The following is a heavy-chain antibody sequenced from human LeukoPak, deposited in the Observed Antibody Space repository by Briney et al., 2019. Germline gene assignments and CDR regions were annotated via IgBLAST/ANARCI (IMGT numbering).Heavy chain of an antibody. Sequence: GGSLRLSCAASGFTFSSYAMGWVRQAPGKGLEWVSSISGSGGSTYYADSVKGRFTISRDNSKNTLYLQMNSLRAEDTAVYYCARQFLSDIVVVPAANTYWGQGTLVTVSS. D-gene: IGHD2-2*01. J-gene: IGHJ4*02. CDR2: ISGSGGST. CDR3: ARQFLSDIVVVPAANTY. V-gene: IGHV3-23*01. CDR1: GFTFSSYA.